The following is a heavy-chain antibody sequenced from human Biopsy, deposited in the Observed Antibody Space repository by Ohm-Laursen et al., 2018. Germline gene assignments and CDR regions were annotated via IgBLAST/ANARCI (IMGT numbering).Heavy chain of an antibody. V-gene: IGHV3-21*06. CDR2: ISASSSYI. J-gene: IGHJ5*01. CDR3: ATELLPPGVGGPWLDS. CDR1: GVTLSGYG. Sequence: GQTLSLTCAASGVTLSGYGMNWVRQAPGKGLEWVSSISASSSYIHYADSVKGRFTVSRDNTKNSLYLQMNSLRAADTAIYYCATELLPPGVGGPWLDSWGQGTPVTVSS. D-gene: IGHD3-10*01.